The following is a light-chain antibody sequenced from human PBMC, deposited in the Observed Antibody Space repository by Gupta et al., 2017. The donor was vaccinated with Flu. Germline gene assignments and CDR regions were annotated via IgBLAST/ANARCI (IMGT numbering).Light chain of an antibody. CDR1: QSVLYSSNNKNY. CDR3: QQYYTSPLT. V-gene: IGKV4-1*01. CDR2: WAS. J-gene: IGKJ4*01. Sequence: NCKSSQSVLYSSNNKNYLAWYQQKAGQPPKLLLYWASTRESGVPDRFSGSGSGTDFTLTISSLQAEDVAVYYCQQYYTSPLTLGGGTKVEIK.